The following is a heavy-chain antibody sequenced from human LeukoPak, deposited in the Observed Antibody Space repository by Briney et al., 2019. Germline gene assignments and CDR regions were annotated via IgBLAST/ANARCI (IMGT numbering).Heavy chain of an antibody. D-gene: IGHD3-3*01. Sequence: SETLSLTCTVSGGSISSYYWSWIRQPPGKGLEWIGYIYYSGGTNYNPSLKSRVTISVDTSKNQFSLKLSSVTAADTAVYYCASSPVNDFWSGYYYYYYYMDVWGKGTTVTVSS. CDR3: ASSPVNDFWSGYYYYYYYMDV. V-gene: IGHV4-59*01. J-gene: IGHJ6*03. CDR1: GGSISSYY. CDR2: IYYSGGT.